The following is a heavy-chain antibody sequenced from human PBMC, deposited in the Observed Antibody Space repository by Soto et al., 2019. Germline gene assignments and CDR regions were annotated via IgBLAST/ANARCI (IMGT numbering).Heavy chain of an antibody. CDR2: ISGSGDDT. D-gene: IGHD1-1*01. CDR3: AKGGTTGTANSHFWYFDL. J-gene: IGHJ2*01. V-gene: IGHV3-23*01. Sequence: QSGGSLRLSXAASGFPFNTYAMNWVRQAPGKGLEWVSVISGSGDDTYYADTVKGRFTISRDNSKNTLFLQMDSLRPEDTAIYYCAKGGTTGTANSHFWYFDLWGRGTLVTVS. CDR1: GFPFNTYA.